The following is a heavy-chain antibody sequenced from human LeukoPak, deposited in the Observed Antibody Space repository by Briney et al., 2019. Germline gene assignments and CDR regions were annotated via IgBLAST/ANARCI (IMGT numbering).Heavy chain of an antibody. CDR3: ARHDHPAAGTDRNWFDP. V-gene: IGHV1-18*01. CDR2: ISAYNGNT. CDR1: GYTFTSYG. D-gene: IGHD6-13*01. J-gene: IGHJ5*02. Sequence: VASVKVSCKASGYTFTSYGISWVRQAPGQGLEWMGWISAYNGNTNYAQKLQGRVTMTTDTSASTAYMELRSLRSDDTAVYYCARHDHPAAGTDRNWFDPWGQGTLVTVSS.